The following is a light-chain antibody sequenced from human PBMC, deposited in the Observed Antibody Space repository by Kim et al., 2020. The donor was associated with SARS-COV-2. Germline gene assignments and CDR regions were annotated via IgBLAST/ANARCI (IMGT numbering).Light chain of an antibody. Sequence: SYELTQPPSVSVAPGKTARITCGGNNIGSKSVHWYQQKPGQAPVLVIYYDSDRPSGIPERFSGSNSGNTATLTISRVEAGDGADYYCQVWDSSSVV. CDR3: QVWDSSSVV. V-gene: IGLV3-21*04. CDR2: YDS. J-gene: IGLJ2*01. CDR1: NIGSKS.